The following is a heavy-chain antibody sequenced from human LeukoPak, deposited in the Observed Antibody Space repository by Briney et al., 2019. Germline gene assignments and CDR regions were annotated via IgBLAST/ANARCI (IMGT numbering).Heavy chain of an antibody. J-gene: IGHJ4*02. CDR1: GGSFSGYY. CDR3: ARGSSSGWYY. CDR2: INHSGRT. D-gene: IGHD6-19*01. Sequence: SETLSLTCAVDGGSFSGYYWNWIRQPPGKGLEWIGEINHSGRTNYNPSLKSRVTISVDTSKNQFSLKLSSVTAADTAVYYCARGSSSGWYYWGQGTLVTVSS. V-gene: IGHV4-34*01.